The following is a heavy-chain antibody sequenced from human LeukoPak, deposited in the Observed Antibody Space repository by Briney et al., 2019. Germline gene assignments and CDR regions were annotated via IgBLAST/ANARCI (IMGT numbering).Heavy chain of an antibody. V-gene: IGHV3-23*01. CDR3: AKDRRRIQLWA. CDR2: ISGSGGST. J-gene: IGHJ5*02. D-gene: IGHD5-18*01. Sequence: GGSLRLSCAASGFTFSSYWMSWVRQAPGKGLEWVSAISGSGGSTYYADSVKGRFTISRDNSKNTLYLQMNSLRAEDTAVYYCAKDRRRIQLWAWGQGTLVTVSS. CDR1: GFTFSSYW.